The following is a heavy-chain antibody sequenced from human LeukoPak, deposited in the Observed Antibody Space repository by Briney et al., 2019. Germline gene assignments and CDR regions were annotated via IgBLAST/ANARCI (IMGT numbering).Heavy chain of an antibody. Sequence: GGSLRLSCVASGFTFSSYWMHWVRHAPGQGPVWVSRINTDGSSINYADSVKGRFTISRDNAKNTLYLQMNSLRVEDTAVYYCARDWWFDPWGQGTLVTVSS. CDR1: GFTFSSYW. CDR3: ARDWWFDP. CDR2: INTDGSSI. J-gene: IGHJ5*02. V-gene: IGHV3-74*01.